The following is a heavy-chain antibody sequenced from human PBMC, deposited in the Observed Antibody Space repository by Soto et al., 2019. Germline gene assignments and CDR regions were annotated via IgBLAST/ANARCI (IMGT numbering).Heavy chain of an antibody. Sequence: EVQLVESGGGLVQPGRSLRLSCAGSGFTFDDYAMHCVRQAPGKGLEWVSGISWNSANMNYADSVKARFTISRDNAKNSLSLQMNSLREEDTALYYCVKDISGRGIYYYYYGMDVWGQGTTVTVSS. V-gene: IGHV3-9*01. D-gene: IGHD3-16*01. J-gene: IGHJ6*02. CDR2: ISWNSANM. CDR3: VKDISGRGIYYYYYGMDV. CDR1: GFTFDDYA.